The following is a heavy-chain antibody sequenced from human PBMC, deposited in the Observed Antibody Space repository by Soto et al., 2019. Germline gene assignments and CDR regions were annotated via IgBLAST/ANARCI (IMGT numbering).Heavy chain of an antibody. Sequence: EVQLLESGGGLVHPGGSLRLSCAASGFTFSSYAMSWVRQAPGKGLEWVSAISGSGGSTYYADSVKGRFTISRDNSKNTLYLQMNSLRAEDTAVYYCAKEGDLGYCSGGSCFLPNYFDYWGQGTLVTVSS. V-gene: IGHV3-23*01. J-gene: IGHJ4*02. CDR1: GFTFSSYA. CDR2: ISGSGGST. D-gene: IGHD2-15*01. CDR3: AKEGDLGYCSGGSCFLPNYFDY.